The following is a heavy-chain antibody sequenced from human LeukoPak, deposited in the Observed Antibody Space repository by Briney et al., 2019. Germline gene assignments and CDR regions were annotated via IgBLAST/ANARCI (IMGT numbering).Heavy chain of an antibody. CDR1: GFTFSGSA. J-gene: IGHJ4*02. D-gene: IGHD1-26*01. CDR2: IRSKANSYAT. Sequence: GGSLRLFCAASGFTFSGSAMHWVRQASGKGLEWVGRIRSKANSYATAYAASVKGRFPISRGDSKHTAYLQMNSLKTEDTAVYYCTSSRVGAINFDYWGQGTLVTVSS. V-gene: IGHV3-73*01. CDR3: TSSRVGAINFDY.